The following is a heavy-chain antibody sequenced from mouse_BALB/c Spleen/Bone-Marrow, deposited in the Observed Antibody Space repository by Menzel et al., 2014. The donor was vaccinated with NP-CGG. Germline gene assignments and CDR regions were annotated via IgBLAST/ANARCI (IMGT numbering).Heavy chain of an antibody. CDR3: ARPYDFGAWFAY. D-gene: IGHD2-4*01. CDR1: GFTFSSYG. CDR2: ISSGGSYT. J-gene: IGHJ3*01. Sequence: EVQGVESGGGLVKPGGSLKLSCAASGFTFSSYGMSWVRQTPDKRLEWVATISSGGSYTYYPDSVKGRFTISRDNAKNTLYLQMSSLKSEDTAMYYCARPYDFGAWFAYWGQGTLVTVSA. V-gene: IGHV5-6*01.